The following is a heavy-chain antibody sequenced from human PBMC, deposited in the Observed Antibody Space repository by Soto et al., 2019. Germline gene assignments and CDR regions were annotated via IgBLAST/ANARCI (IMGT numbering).Heavy chain of an antibody. CDR1: GFTFSNYW. V-gene: IGHV3-74*01. D-gene: IGHD1-7*01. Sequence: GGSLRLSCVASGFTFSNYWIHWVRQAPGKGLVWVSRINGDGSSTNYADSVKGQFTISRDNAKNTVYLQMNSLRVEDTAVYYCARGARNYYYFDCWGRGTLVTVSS. J-gene: IGHJ4*02. CDR2: INGDGSST. CDR3: ARGARNYYYFDC.